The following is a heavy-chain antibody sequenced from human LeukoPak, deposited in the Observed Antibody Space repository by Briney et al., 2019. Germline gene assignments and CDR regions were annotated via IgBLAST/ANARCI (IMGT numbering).Heavy chain of an antibody. J-gene: IGHJ4*02. CDR3: ARDWGVRGVFPNRFDY. Sequence: GGSLRLSSAASGFTFSSYSMNWVRQAPGKGLEWVSSISSSSSYIYYADSVKGRFTISRDNAKNSLYLQMNSLRAEDTAVYYCARDWGVRGVFPNRFDYWGQGTLVTVSS. CDR2: ISSSSSYI. V-gene: IGHV3-21*01. D-gene: IGHD3-10*01. CDR1: GFTFSSYS.